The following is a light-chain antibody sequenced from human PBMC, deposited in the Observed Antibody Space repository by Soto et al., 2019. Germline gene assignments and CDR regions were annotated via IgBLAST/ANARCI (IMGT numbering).Light chain of an antibody. CDR2: AAS. CDR3: QQLHSYYWHT. V-gene: IGKV1-9*01. Sequence: EIQLTQSPSYLSASVGDSVTITCRTRQGISSNSPCYEQKPGQASNLLVYAASTLQSAVPSRLSSSASGTEFTLTISSLQPEDFATYYCQQLHSYYWHTLGGEINVE. J-gene: IGKJ4*01. CDR1: QGISSN.